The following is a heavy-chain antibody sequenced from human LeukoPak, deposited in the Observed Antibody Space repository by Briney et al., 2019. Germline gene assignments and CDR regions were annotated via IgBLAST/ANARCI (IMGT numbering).Heavy chain of an antibody. CDR3: ARVVNVY. J-gene: IGHJ4*02. CDR2: ISYDGSNK. Sequence: GGSLRLSCATSGFTFSNFGMNWVRQAPGKGLQWVAVISYDGSNKYYADSVKGRFTISRDNSKNTLYLQMNSLRAEDTAVYYCARVVNVYWGQGTLVTVSS. D-gene: IGHD4-23*01. CDR1: GFTFSNFG. V-gene: IGHV3-30*03.